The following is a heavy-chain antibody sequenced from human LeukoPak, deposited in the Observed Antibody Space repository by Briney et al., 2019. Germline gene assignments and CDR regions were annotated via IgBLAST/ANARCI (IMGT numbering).Heavy chain of an antibody. CDR1: GFTFSNAW. CDR2: IKSKTDGGTT. D-gene: IGHD3-22*01. V-gene: IGHV3-15*07. CDR3: TTGPAFVTYYYDSSGSDY. Sequence: GGSLRLSCAASGFTFSNAWMNWVRQAPGKGLEWVGRIKSKTDGGTTDYAAPVKGRFTISRDDSKNTLYLQMNSLKTEDTAVYYCTTGPAFVTYYYDSSGSDYWGQGTLVTVSS. J-gene: IGHJ4*02.